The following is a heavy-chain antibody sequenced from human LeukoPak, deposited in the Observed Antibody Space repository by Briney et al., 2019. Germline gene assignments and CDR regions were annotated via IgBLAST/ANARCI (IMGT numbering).Heavy chain of an antibody. J-gene: IGHJ5*02. CDR3: ANLGLVVVPGDWFDP. Sequence: NPSETLSLTCAVYGGSFSGYYWSWIRQPPGKGLEWIGEINHSGSTNYNPSLKSRVTISVDTSKNQFSLKLSSVTAADTAVYYCANLGLVVVPGDWFDPWGQGTLVTVSS. V-gene: IGHV4-34*01. CDR1: GGSFSGYY. CDR2: INHSGST. D-gene: IGHD2-2*01.